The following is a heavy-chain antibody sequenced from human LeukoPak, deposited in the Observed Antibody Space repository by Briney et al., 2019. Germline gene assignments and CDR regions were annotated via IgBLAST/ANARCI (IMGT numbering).Heavy chain of an antibody. Sequence: SETLSLTCAVYGGSFSGYYWSWIRQPPGKGLEWIGEINHSGSTYYNPSFKSPVTISIDTAKNQFSLKLSSVNAADTAVYYCARVGYDILTGYYILGYFDYWGQGTLVTVSS. CDR2: INHSGST. D-gene: IGHD3-9*01. J-gene: IGHJ4*02. CDR3: ARVGYDILTGYYILGYFDY. CDR1: GGSFSGYY. V-gene: IGHV4-34*01.